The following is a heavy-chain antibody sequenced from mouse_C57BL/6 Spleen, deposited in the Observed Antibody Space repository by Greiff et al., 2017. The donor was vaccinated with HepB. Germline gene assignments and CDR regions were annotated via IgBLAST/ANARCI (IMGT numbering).Heavy chain of an antibody. V-gene: IGHV1-50*01. J-gene: IGHJ1*03. Sequence: QVQLQQPGAELVKPGASVELSCKASGYTFTSYWMQWVKQRPGQGLEWIGEIDPSDSYTNYNQKFKGKATLTVDTSSSTAYMQLSSLTSEDSAVYYCANYYGSSYHWYFDVWGTGTTVTVSS. CDR3: ANYYGSSYHWYFDV. D-gene: IGHD1-1*01. CDR2: IDPSDSYT. CDR1: GYTFTSYW.